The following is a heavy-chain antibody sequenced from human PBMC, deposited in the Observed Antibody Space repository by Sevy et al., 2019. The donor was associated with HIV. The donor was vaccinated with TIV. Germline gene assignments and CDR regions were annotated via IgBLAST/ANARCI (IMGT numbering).Heavy chain of an antibody. J-gene: IGHJ6*02. CDR1: GLTLSSYA. D-gene: IGHD2-15*01. CDR3: AKAPPGHCSSGSCPRAYYYYGMDV. CDR2: ISGRGGST. Sequence: GGSLRLSCADSGLTLSSYAMNWVRQAPGKGLEWVSAISGRGGSTYYADSVEGRFTISRDNSKNTLYLQMNSLRAEYTAVYYCAKAPPGHCSSGSCPRAYYYYGMDVWGQGTTVTVSS. V-gene: IGHV3-23*01.